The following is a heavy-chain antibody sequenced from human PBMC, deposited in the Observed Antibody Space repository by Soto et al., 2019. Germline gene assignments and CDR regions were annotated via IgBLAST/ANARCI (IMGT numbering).Heavy chain of an antibody. V-gene: IGHV3-21*01. CDR3: ARELSVAAGSFDY. CDR1: GFTFSSYS. Sequence: GGSLRLSCAASGFTFSSYSMNWVRQAPGKGLEWVSSISSSSSYIYYADSVKGRFTITRDNAKNSLYLQMNSLRAEDTAVYYCARELSVAAGSFDYWGQGTLVTVSS. J-gene: IGHJ4*02. CDR2: ISSSSSYI.